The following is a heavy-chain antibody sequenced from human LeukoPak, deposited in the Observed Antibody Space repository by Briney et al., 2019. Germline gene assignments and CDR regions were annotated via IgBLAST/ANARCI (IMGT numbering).Heavy chain of an antibody. CDR3: ARLKSSDYGDFRYYYYGMDV. CDR2: IYYSGST. CDR1: GGPISTYY. J-gene: IGHJ6*02. V-gene: IGHV4-59*08. Sequence: SETLSLTCTVSGGPISTYYWSWIRQPPGKGLEWIGYIYYSGSTNYNPSLRSRVTISVDTSKNQFSLKLSSVTAADTAVYYCARLKSSDYGDFRYYYYGMDVWGQGTTVTVSS. D-gene: IGHD4-17*01.